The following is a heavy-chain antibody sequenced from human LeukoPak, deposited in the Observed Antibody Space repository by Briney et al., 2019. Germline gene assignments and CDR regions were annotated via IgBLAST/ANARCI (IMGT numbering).Heavy chain of an antibody. V-gene: IGHV3-23*01. CDR1: GITLSNYG. J-gene: IGHJ4*02. CDR3: AKRGVVVRAILVGFHKEAYYFDS. D-gene: IGHD3-10*01. Sequence: GGSLRLSCAVSGITLSNYGMSWVRQAPGKGLEWVAGISDSGGRTNYADSVKGRFTISRDNPKNTLYLQMNSLRAEDTAVYFCAKRGVVVRAILVGFHKEAYYFDSWGQGALVTVSS. CDR2: ISDSGGRT.